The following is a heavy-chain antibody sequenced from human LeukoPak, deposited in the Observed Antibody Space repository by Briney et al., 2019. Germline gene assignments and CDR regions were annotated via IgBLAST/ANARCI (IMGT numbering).Heavy chain of an antibody. Sequence: ASVKVSCKASGYTFTSYGISWVRQAPGQGLEWMGWISAYNGNTNYAQKLQGRVTMTTDTSTSTAYMELRSLRSDDTAVYYCARSRYYDFWSGYWEGYYYYYYMDVWGKGTTVTVSS. CDR1: GYTFTSYG. V-gene: IGHV1-18*01. J-gene: IGHJ6*03. D-gene: IGHD3-3*01. CDR3: ARSRYYDFWSGYWEGYYYYYYMDV. CDR2: ISAYNGNT.